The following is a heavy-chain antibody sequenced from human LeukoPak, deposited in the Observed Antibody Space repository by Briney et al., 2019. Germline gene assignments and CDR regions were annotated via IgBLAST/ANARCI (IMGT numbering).Heavy chain of an antibody. Sequence: GGSLRLSCAASGFTFSSYAMSWVRQAPGMGLEWVSAISGSGGSTYYADSVKGRFTISRDNSKNTLYLQMNSLRAEDTAVYYCAKLWIQLWLHGAFDIWGQGTMVTVSS. CDR3: AKLWIQLWLHGAFDI. D-gene: IGHD5-18*01. CDR2: ISGSGGST. V-gene: IGHV3-23*01. J-gene: IGHJ3*02. CDR1: GFTFSSYA.